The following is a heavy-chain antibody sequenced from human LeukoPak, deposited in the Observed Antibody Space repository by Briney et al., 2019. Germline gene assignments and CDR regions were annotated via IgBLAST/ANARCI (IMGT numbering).Heavy chain of an antibody. CDR3: ARLYCSSTSCYGDWFDP. CDR2: IYYSGST. J-gene: IGHJ5*02. V-gene: IGHV4-59*01. Sequence: SETLSLTCTVSGGSISSYYWSWIRQPPGKGLEWIGYIYYSGSTNYNPSLKSRVTISVDTSKNQFPLKLSSVTAADTAVYYCARLYCSSTSCYGDWFDPWGQGTLVTVSS. D-gene: IGHD2-2*01. CDR1: GGSISSYY.